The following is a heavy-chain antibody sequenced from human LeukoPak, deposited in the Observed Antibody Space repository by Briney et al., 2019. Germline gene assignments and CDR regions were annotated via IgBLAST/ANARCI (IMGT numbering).Heavy chain of an antibody. Sequence: GGSLRLSCTASGFTFGDYAMSWFRQAPGKGLEWVGFIRSKAYGGTTEYAASVKGRFTISRDDSKSIAYLQMNSLKTEDTAVYCCTLRIRYNWNEFDYWGQGTLVTVSS. D-gene: IGHD1-1*01. V-gene: IGHV3-49*03. J-gene: IGHJ4*02. CDR3: TLRIRYNWNEFDY. CDR1: GFTFGDYA. CDR2: IRSKAYGGTT.